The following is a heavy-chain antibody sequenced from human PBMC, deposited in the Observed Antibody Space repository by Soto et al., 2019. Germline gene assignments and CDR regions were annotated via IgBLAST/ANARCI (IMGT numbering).Heavy chain of an antibody. Sequence: SQTLSLTCAISGDSVSSNSAAWSWIRQSPSRGLEWLGRTYYRSKWYNDYAVSVKSRITINPDTSKNQFSLQLTSVAPEDTAVYYCARYSSSSRVCDHWGQGTPVPVSS. J-gene: IGHJ4*02. CDR1: GDSVSSNSAA. CDR2: TYYRSKWYN. D-gene: IGHD6-6*01. CDR3: ARYSSSSRVCDH. V-gene: IGHV6-1*01.